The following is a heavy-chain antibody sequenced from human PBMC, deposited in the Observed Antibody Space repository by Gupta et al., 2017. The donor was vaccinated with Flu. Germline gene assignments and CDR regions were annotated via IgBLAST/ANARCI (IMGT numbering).Heavy chain of an antibody. J-gene: IGHJ5*02. CDR3: ARDSIMIWFFT. CDR1: SITSGNDY. D-gene: IGHD3-16*01. V-gene: IGHV4-31*02. CDR2: ISFSGTT. Sequence: SITSGNDYWNWIRQHGGRAPELIGQISFSGTTSYNPSFKSRISMSVETSQNQFSLRLSCVACEDTAMYYCARDSIMIWFFTWGQGTLVTVSS.